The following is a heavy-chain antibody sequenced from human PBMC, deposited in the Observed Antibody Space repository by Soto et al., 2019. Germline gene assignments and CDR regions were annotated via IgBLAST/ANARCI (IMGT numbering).Heavy chain of an antibody. Sequence: XSVKVSCKASGYSIIAYYIHWVRQAPGQGLEWMGWIDPKNGGTVSAQKFQGRLTMTRDTSISTVYMDLSGLTSDDTALYYCGRDDYGIFPYWGQGSLVTVYS. D-gene: IGHD3-10*01. CDR2: IDPKNGGT. CDR3: GRDDYGIFPY. J-gene: IGHJ4*02. CDR1: GYSIIAYY. V-gene: IGHV1-2*02.